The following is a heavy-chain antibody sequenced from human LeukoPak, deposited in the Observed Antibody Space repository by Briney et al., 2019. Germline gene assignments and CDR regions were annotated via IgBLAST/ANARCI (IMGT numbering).Heavy chain of an antibody. CDR2: ISAYNGNT. Sequence: ASVKVSCKASGYTFTSYGISWVRQAPGQGLEWMGWISAYNGNTNYAQKLQGRVTMTADTSTNTVYMELRSLMSDDAAVYYCARDGVAVAVFGYWGQGTLVTVSP. CDR1: GYTFTSYG. D-gene: IGHD6-19*01. CDR3: ARDGVAVAVFGY. V-gene: IGHV1-18*01. J-gene: IGHJ4*02.